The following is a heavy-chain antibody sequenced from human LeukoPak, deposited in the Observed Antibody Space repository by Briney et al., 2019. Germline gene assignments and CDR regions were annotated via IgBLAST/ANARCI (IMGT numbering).Heavy chain of an antibody. CDR2: MNPNSGNT. CDR3: ARGGLRGGSGSAVFDY. J-gene: IGHJ4*02. Sequence: ASVKVSCKASGYTFTSSDISWVRQATGQGLQWMGWMNPNSGNTGYAQKFQGRVTTTRNTSISTAYMELSSLRSEDTAVYYCARGGLRGGSGSAVFDYWGQGTLVTVSS. CDR1: GYTFTSSD. D-gene: IGHD3-10*01. V-gene: IGHV1-8*01.